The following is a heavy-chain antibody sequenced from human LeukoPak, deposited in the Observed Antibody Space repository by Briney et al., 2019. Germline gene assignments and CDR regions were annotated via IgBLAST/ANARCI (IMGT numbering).Heavy chain of an antibody. V-gene: IGHV6-1*01. Sequence: SQTLSLTCAISGDSVSSNSAARNWIRQSPSRGLEWLGRTYYRSKWYNDYAVSVKSRITINPDTSKNQFSLQLNSVTPEDTAVYYCARVNYDSSGYYRDYFDYWGQGTLVTVSS. CDR1: GDSVSSNSAA. CDR3: ARVNYDSSGYYRDYFDY. D-gene: IGHD3-22*01. J-gene: IGHJ4*02. CDR2: TYYRSKWYN.